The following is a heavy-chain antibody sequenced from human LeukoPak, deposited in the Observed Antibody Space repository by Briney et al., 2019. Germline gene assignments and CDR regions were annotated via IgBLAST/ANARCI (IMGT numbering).Heavy chain of an antibody. CDR1: GGSFSGYY. D-gene: IGHD5-18*01. J-gene: IGHJ5*02. CDR3: ARSPGYSSYWSDP. Sequence: PSETLSLTCAVYGGSFSGYYWSWIRQPPGKGLEWIGEINHSGSTNYNPSLKSRVTISVDTSKNQFSLKLSSVTAADTAVYYCARSPGYSSYWSDPWGQGTLVTVSS. V-gene: IGHV4-34*01. CDR2: INHSGST.